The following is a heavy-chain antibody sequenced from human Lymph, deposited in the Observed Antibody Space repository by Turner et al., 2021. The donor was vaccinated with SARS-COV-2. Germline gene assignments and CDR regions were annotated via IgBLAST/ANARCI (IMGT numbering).Heavy chain of an antibody. V-gene: IGHV5-51*01. CDR2: IYPGDSDT. CDR1: GYSFTNYW. D-gene: IGHD3-3*01. J-gene: IGHJ4*02. CDR3: ARREWGGSLGHIDY. Sequence: VQLVQSGAEVKKPGESLTTSCKGSGYSFTNYWIGWVRKMPGKGLVRMGIIYPGDSDTRYSASFKGQVTISDDKSISKAYLQWSSLKASDTAMYYCARREWGGSLGHIDYWGQGTLVTVSS.